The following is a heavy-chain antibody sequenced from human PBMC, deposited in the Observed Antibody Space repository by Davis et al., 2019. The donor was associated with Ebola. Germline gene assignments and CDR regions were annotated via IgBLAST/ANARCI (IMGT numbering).Heavy chain of an antibody. J-gene: IGHJ4*02. CDR1: GFTVSSNY. CDR3: ARHTASSGWPVPDY. CDR2: IYSGGST. D-gene: IGHD6-19*01. Sequence: GESLKISCAASGFTVSSNYMSWVRQAPGKGLEWVSVIYSGGSTYYADSVKGRFTISRDNSKNTLYLQMNSLRAEDTAVYYCARHTASSGWPVPDYWGQGTLVTVSS. V-gene: IGHV3-66*04.